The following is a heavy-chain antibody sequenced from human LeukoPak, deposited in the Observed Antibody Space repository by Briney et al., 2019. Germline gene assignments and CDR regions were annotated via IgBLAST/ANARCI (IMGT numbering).Heavy chain of an antibody. J-gene: IGHJ4*02. CDR3: ASRQGYSSGWTDY. Sequence: SETLSLTCAVYGGSFSGYYWSWIRQPPGKGLEWIGEINHSGSTNYNPSLKSRVTISVDTSKNQFSLKLSSVTAADTAVYYCASRQGYSSGWTDYWGQGTLVTVSP. CDR1: GGSFSGYY. CDR2: INHSGST. D-gene: IGHD6-19*01. V-gene: IGHV4-34*01.